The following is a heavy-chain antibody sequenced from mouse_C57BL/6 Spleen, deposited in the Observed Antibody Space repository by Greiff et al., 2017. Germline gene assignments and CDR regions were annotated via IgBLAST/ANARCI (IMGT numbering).Heavy chain of an antibody. J-gene: IGHJ3*01. CDR1: GFTFSDYG. CDR2: ISSGSSTI. CDR3: AGRDLTVLFAY. V-gene: IGHV5-17*01. Sequence: EVMLVESGGGLVKPGGSLKLSCAASGFTFSDYGMHWVRQAPEKGLEWVAYISSGSSTIYYADTVKGRFTISRDNAKNTLFLQMTSLRSEDTAMYYCAGRDLTVLFAYWGQGTLVTVSA.